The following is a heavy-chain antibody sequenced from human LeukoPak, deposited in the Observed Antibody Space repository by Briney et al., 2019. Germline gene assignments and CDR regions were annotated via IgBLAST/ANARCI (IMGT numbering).Heavy chain of an antibody. Sequence: PGGSLGLSCAASGFTFSSYTMNWVRQAPGKGLEWVSSISDNSGYIDYADSLKGRFTISRDNARNSLYLQMNSLRAEDTAVYYCARELVPAAMPYFDYWGQGTLVTVSS. CDR2: ISDNSGYI. CDR3: ARELVPAAMPYFDY. V-gene: IGHV3-21*01. D-gene: IGHD2-2*01. J-gene: IGHJ4*02. CDR1: GFTFSSYT.